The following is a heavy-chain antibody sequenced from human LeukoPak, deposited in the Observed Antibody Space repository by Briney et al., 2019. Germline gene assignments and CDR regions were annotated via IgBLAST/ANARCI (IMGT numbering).Heavy chain of an antibody. CDR3: ARKSPGGYYFDY. CDR2: ISYDGSNK. J-gene: IGHJ4*02. D-gene: IGHD3-10*01. V-gene: IGHV3-30*04. Sequence: GRSLRLSCAASGFTFSSYAMHWVRQAPGKGLEWVAVISYDGSNKYYADSVKGRFTISRDNSKNTLYLQMNSLRAEDTAVYYCARKSPGGYYFDYWGQGTLVTVSS. CDR1: GFTFSSYA.